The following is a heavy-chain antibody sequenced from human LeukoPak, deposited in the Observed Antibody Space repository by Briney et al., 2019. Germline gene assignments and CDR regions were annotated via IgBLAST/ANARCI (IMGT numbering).Heavy chain of an antibody. V-gene: IGHV3-7*01. CDR3: AKAPHNYYDSSGYYYYYMDA. CDR1: GFILSNYW. CDR2: INQDGSEK. J-gene: IGHJ6*03. D-gene: IGHD3-22*01. Sequence: GGSLRLSWAASGFILSNYWMGWGRRAPGKGLEWVSNINQDGSEKHYVDFLKGLFTISRDNANNSLYLEMNNLSDDDTAVYYCAKAPHNYYDSSGYYYYYMDAWGKGTTVTVSS.